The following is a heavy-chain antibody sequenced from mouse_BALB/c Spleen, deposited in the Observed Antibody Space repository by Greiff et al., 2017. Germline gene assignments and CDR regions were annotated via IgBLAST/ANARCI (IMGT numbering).Heavy chain of an antibody. D-gene: IGHD1-1*01. J-gene: IGHJ4*01. CDR1: GFNIKDTY. Sequence: EVQLQESGAELVKPGASVKLSCTASGFNIKDTYMHWVKQRPEQGLEWIGRIDPANGNTKYDPKFQGKATITADTSSNTAYLQLSSLTSEDTAVYYCARSTLLRSYYAMDYWGQGTSVTVSS. CDR3: ARSTLLRSYYAMDY. V-gene: IGHV14-3*02. CDR2: IDPANGNT.